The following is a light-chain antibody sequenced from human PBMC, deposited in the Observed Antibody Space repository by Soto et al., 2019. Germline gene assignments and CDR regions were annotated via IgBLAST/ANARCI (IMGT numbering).Light chain of an antibody. Sequence: DIQMTQSPSSLSASVGDRVTITCKASQDISNYLNLYQQKPGKAPKLLIYDASNLETGVPSRFSGSGSGTDFNFTISSLQPEDIATYYCQQYDNLPRTFGQGTKVDIK. V-gene: IGKV1-33*01. J-gene: IGKJ1*01. CDR2: DAS. CDR3: QQYDNLPRT. CDR1: QDISNY.